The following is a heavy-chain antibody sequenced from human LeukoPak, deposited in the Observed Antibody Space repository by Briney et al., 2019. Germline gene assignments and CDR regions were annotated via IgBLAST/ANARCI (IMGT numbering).Heavy chain of an antibody. D-gene: IGHD4-17*01. Sequence: SEALSLTCTVSSGSISSDYWSWIRQPPGKGLEWIGYISYSGSANYNPSLKTRVTISIDKSKNQFSLKMTSVTAADTAVYYCARTLRGQNYYGYLDYWGQGTLVTVSS. CDR3: ARTLRGQNYYGYLDY. CDR2: ISYSGSA. J-gene: IGHJ4*02. V-gene: IGHV4-59*01. CDR1: SGSISSDY.